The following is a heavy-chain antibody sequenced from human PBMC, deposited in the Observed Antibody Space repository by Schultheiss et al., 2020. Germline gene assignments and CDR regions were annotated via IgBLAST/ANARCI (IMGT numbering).Heavy chain of an antibody. V-gene: IGHV3-30-3*01. J-gene: IGHJ4*02. CDR2: LYADESNQ. CDR3: VRDIRDHGGERSDYFDY. CDR1: GFTLSIYA. D-gene: IGHD1-14*01. Sequence: GESLKISCAASGFTLSIYAMHWVRQAPGKGLEWVAVLYADESNQLYLDSVQGRFTISRDTSKNMLYLQMNSLGAEDTAMYYCVRDIRDHGGERSDYFDYWGQGTLVTVSS.